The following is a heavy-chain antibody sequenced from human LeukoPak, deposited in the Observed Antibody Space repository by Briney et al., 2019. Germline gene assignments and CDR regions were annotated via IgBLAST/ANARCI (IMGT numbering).Heavy chain of an antibody. J-gene: IGHJ4*02. D-gene: IGHD2-21*02. CDR3: ARGYCSGDCFTLFDY. CDR2: INPNSGGT. V-gene: IGHV1-2*02. CDR1: GYMFTGYY. Sequence: AASVKVSCEASGYMFTGYYMHWVRQAPGQGLEWMGWINPNSGGTNYAQKFQGRVTMTRDTSISTAYMELSSLRSDDTAVYYCARGYCSGDCFTLFDYWGQGTLVTVSS.